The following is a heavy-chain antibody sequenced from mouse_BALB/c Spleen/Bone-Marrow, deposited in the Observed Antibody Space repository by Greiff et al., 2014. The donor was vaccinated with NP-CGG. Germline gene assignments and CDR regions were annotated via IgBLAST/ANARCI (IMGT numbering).Heavy chain of an antibody. CDR3: AREGDYYGSSDY. CDR1: GFSLTSYG. V-gene: IGHV2-9*02. Sequence: VMLVESGPGLVAPSQSLSITCTVSGFSLTSYGVHWVRPPPGKGLEWLGVIWAGGSTNYNSALMSRLSISKDNSKSQVFLKMNSRQTDDTARYYCAREGDYYGSSDYWGQGTTLTVAS. J-gene: IGHJ2*01. CDR2: IWAGGST. D-gene: IGHD1-1*01.